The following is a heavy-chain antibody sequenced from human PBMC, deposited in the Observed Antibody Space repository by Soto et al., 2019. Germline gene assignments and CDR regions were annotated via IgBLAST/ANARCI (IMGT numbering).Heavy chain of an antibody. CDR3: GRFPLNCGGDCFFDH. CDR1: GYSFTSYW. D-gene: IGHD2-21*02. V-gene: IGHV5-51*01. J-gene: IGHJ4*02. CDR2: IYPGDSDT. Sequence: GESLKISCKGSGYSFTSYWIGWVRQMPGKGLEWMGIIYPGDSDTRYSPSFQGQVTISADKSITTAYLQWSSLRASDTAIYYCGRFPLNCGGDCFFDHWGQGTVVTVSS.